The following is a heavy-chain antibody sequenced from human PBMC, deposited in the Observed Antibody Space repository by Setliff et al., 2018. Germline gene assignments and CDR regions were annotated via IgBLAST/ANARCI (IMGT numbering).Heavy chain of an antibody. CDR2: IYHRGRT. CDR3: ASPRRDDLDTPFDAFDL. D-gene: IGHD1-1*01. CDR1: GISITSGHY. Sequence: SETLSLTCDVSGISITSGHYWGWIRQPPGKGLEWIATIYHRGRTYYNPSLNSRVTISLDTSKNQYSLRLRSVTAADTAVYYCASPRRDDLDTPFDAFDLWGQGTKVTVS. V-gene: IGHV4-38-2*01. J-gene: IGHJ3*01.